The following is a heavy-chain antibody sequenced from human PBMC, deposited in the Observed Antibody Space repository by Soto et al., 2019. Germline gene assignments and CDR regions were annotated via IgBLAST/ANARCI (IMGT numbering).Heavy chain of an antibody. V-gene: IGHV4-34*01. CDR3: ARELGYCSGGSCYSGFWYYYYMDV. Sequence: PSETLSLTCAVYGGSFSGYYWSWIRQPPGKGLEWIGEINHSGSTNYNPSLKSRVTISVDTSKNQFSLKLSSVTAADTAVYYCARELGYCSGGSCYSGFWYYYYMDVWGKGTTVTVSS. J-gene: IGHJ6*03. CDR2: INHSGST. CDR1: GGSFSGYY. D-gene: IGHD2-15*01.